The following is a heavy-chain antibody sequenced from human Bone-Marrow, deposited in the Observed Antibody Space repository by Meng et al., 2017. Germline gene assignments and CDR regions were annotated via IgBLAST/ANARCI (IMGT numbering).Heavy chain of an antibody. CDR2: IYSGGST. Sequence: EVHLVESVGGLVQLGGSLILSCAASGFTVSSTYRSWVRQAPGKGLEWVSVIYSGGSTYYADSVKGRFTISRDNSKNTLYLQMNSLRAEDTAVYYCARVEATVTIPPWFDPWGQGTLVTVSS. CDR1: GFTVSSTY. V-gene: IGHV3-66*02. CDR3: ARVEATVTIPPWFDP. J-gene: IGHJ5*02. D-gene: IGHD4-17*01.